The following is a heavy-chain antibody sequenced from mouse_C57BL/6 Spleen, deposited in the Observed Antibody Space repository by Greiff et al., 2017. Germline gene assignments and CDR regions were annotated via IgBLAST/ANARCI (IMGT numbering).Heavy chain of an antibody. CDR2: ISSGSSTI. V-gene: IGHV5-17*01. J-gene: IGHJ1*03. Sequence: EVQLMESGGGLVQPGGSLKLSCAASGFTFSDYGMHWVRQAPEKGLEWVAYISSGSSTIYYADTVKCRFTISRDNAKNTLFLQMTSLMSEDTAMYYCARHGDLDWYFDVWGTGTTVTVSS. CDR3: ARHGDLDWYFDV. CDR1: GFTFSDYG.